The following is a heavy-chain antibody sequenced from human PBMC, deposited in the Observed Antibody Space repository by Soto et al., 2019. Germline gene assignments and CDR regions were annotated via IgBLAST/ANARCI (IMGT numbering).Heavy chain of an antibody. V-gene: IGHV3-23*01. J-gene: IGHJ4*02. D-gene: IGHD3-9*01. CDR1: GFMFSSYG. CDR2: IHPSGGST. Sequence: PGGSLRLSCAAAGFMFSSYGMSWVRQAPGKGLQWVATIHPSGGSTHYAESVRGRFTISRDNSRDTLYLQMNSLRAEDTAVYYCAKDPSTGTPDCWGQGALVTVYS. CDR3: AKDPSTGTPDC.